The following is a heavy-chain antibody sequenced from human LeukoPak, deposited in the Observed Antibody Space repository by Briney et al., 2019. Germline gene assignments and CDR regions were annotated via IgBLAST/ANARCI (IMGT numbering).Heavy chain of an antibody. CDR3: ARTIFDGTSWWFDP. J-gene: IGHJ5*02. V-gene: IGHV4-59*01. D-gene: IGHD3-3*01. CDR1: GGSISRYY. CDR2: IYYSGST. Sequence: PSETLSLTCNVSGGSISRYYWSWIRQPPGKGLEQIGYIYYSGSTNYNPSLKSRVTISVDTSKNQFSLKLSSVTAADTAVYYCARTIFDGTSWWFDPWGQGTLVTVSS.